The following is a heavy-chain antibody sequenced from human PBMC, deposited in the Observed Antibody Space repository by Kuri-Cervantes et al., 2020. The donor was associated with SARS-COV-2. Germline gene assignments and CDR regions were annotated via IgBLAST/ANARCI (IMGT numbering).Heavy chain of an antibody. Sequence: ASVKVSCKASGYTFTGYYMHWVRQAPGQGLEWMGRINPNSGGTNYAQKFQGWVTMTRDTSSTGYMELSRLRSDDTAVYYCARGMVRGLIQSYYYGMDVWGQGTTVTVSS. D-gene: IGHD3-10*01. CDR2: INPNSGGT. J-gene: IGHJ6*02. V-gene: IGHV1-2*04. CDR3: ARGMVRGLIQSYYYGMDV. CDR1: GYTFTGYY.